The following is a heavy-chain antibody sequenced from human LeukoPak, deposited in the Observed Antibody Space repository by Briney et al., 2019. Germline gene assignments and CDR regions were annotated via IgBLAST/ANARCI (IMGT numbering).Heavy chain of an antibody. CDR2: ISSSSSYI. CDR3: ARDPLPPYYYDSSGYYGY. J-gene: IGHJ4*02. V-gene: IGHV3-21*01. CDR1: GFTFSSYS. D-gene: IGHD3-22*01. Sequence: SGGSLRLSCAASGFTFSSYSMNWVRQAPGKGLEWVSSISSSSSYIYYADSVKGRFTISRDNAKNSLYLQMNSLRAEDTAVYYCARDPLPPYYYDSSGYYGYWGQGTLVTVSS.